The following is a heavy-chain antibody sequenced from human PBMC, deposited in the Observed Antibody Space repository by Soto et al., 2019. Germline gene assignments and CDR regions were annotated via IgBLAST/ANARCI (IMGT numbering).Heavy chain of an antibody. CDR1: GGSISSGSYY. J-gene: IGHJ6*02. D-gene: IGHD3-16*01. CDR3: ARFDYYYGMDV. CDR2: IYYSGST. V-gene: IGHV4-61*01. Sequence: SETLSLTCTVSGGSISSGSYYWSWIRQPPGKGLEWIGYIYYSGSTNYNPSLKSRVIISVDTSKNQFSLKLSSVTAADTAVYYCARFDYYYGMDVWGQGTTVTVSS.